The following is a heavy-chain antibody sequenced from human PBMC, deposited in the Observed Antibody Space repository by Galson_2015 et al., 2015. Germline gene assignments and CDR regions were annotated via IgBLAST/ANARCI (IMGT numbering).Heavy chain of an antibody. CDR1: GGSISSHY. J-gene: IGHJ5*02. CDR3: ARGGSSGYDLSWFDP. V-gene: IGHV4-59*11. Sequence: SETLSLTCTVSGGSISSHYWGWIRQPPGKGLEWIGYIYYSGSTNYNPSLKSRVTISVDTSKNQFSLKVSSVTAADAAVYYCARGGSSGYDLSWFDPWGQGTPVTVSS. D-gene: IGHD5-12*01. CDR2: IYYSGST.